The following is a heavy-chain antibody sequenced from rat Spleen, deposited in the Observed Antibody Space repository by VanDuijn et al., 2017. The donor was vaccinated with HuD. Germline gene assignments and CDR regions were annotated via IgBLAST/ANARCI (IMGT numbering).Heavy chain of an antibody. Sequence: EVQLVESGGGLVQPGRSMKLSCAASGFTFSDYGMVWVLQAPTKGLEWVASISFDGTSTYYRDSVKGRFTISRDNAKSTLYLQMESLRSEDTATYYCAKGSGQLVLGFDYWGQGTLVTVSS. J-gene: IGHJ3*01. CDR2: ISFDGTST. CDR3: AKGSGQLVLGFDY. D-gene: IGHD1-10*01. V-gene: IGHV5-20*01. CDR1: GFTFSDYG.